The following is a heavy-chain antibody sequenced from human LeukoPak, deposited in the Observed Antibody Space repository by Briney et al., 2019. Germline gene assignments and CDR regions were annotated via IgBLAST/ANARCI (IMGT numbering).Heavy chain of an antibody. CDR3: ASLGAYCSGGSCYPPVGPFDY. CDR1: GFNFNTYS. Sequence: GGSLRLSCAVSGFNFNTYSMNWVRQAPGKGPEWVSSISSTSNYIYYAESVKGRFAVSRDNAKNSLYLQMNSLRADDTAVYYCASLGAYCSGGSCYPPVGPFDYWGQGTLVTVSS. J-gene: IGHJ4*02. D-gene: IGHD2-15*01. CDR2: ISSTSNYI. V-gene: IGHV3-21*01.